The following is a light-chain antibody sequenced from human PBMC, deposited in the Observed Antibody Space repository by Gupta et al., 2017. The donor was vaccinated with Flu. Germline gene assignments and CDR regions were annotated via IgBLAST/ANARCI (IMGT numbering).Light chain of an antibody. CDR3: QQRSDWLLT. J-gene: IGKJ4*01. CDR2: DAS. V-gene: IGKV3-11*01. Sequence: PATLSLSPGERATLSCRASQSVSSKIAWYQQKPGQAPRLLIYDASNRATGIPARFTGSGSGTEFTLTISSREPEDFAVYYCQQRSDWLLTFGGGTKVEIK. CDR1: QSVSSK.